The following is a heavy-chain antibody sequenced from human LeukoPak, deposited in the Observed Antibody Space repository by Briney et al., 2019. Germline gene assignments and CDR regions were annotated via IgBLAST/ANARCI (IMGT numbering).Heavy chain of an antibody. D-gene: IGHD3-22*01. CDR2: IDPTDSYT. J-gene: IGHJ2*01. V-gene: IGHV5-10-1*01. Sequence: HGESLKISCKGSGYSFTNYWIGWVRQMPGKGLEWMGRIDPTDSYTKYSPSSQGHVTISADKSSNTAYLQWSSLKASDTAMYYCARFLWYYDSSGRKWFFDLWGRGTLVTVSS. CDR1: GYSFTNYW. CDR3: ARFLWYYDSSGRKWFFDL.